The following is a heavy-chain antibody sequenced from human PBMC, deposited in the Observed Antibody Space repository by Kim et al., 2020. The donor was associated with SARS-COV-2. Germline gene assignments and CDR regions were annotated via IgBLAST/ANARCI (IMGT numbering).Heavy chain of an antibody. CDR2: ISYDGSNK. V-gene: IGHV3-30*04. CDR1: GFTFSSYA. D-gene: IGHD2-21*02. CDR3: ARDRSTGIVVVTAIRFALDY. Sequence: GGSLRLSCAASGFTFSSYAMHWVRQAPGKGLEWVAVISYDGSNKYYADSVKGRFTISRDNSKNTLYLQMNSLRAEDMAVYYCARDRSTGIVVVTAIRFALDYWGQGTLVTVSS. J-gene: IGHJ4*02.